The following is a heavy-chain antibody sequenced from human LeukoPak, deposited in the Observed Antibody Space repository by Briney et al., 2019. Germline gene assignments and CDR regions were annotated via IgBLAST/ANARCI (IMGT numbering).Heavy chain of an antibody. V-gene: IGHV1-2*04. CDR1: GYTFTGYY. J-gene: IGHJ6*03. CDR2: INPNSGGT. CDR3: ARGRDSSSWYGYYYYYYMDV. Sequence: ASVKVSCKASGYTFTGYYMHWVRQAPGQGLEWMGWINPNSGGTNYAQKFQGWVTMTRDTSISTAYMELSSLRSEDTAVYYCARGRDSSSWYGYYYYYYMDVWGKGTTVTVSS. D-gene: IGHD6-13*01.